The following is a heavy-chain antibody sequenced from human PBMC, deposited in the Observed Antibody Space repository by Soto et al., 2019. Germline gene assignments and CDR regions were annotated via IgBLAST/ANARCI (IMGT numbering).Heavy chain of an antibody. V-gene: IGHV2-5*02. J-gene: IGHJ5*02. Sequence: QITLKESGPTLVKPTQTLTLTCSFSGFSLSTDGVCVGWIRNPPGKALEWLALIYWDDDKLYSPSLTSRLTITKDTSNNQVVLTMTNMDPVDTATYYWTHRLVVAGTLRRFSWGQGTLVTVSS. D-gene: IGHD6-19*01. CDR1: GFSLSTDGVC. CDR2: IYWDDDK. CDR3: THRLVVAGTLRRFS.